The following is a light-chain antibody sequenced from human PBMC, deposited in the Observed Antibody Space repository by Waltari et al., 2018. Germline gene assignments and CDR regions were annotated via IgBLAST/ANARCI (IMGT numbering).Light chain of an antibody. CDR2: RNN. CDR3: AAWDDSLSGCVV. V-gene: IGLV1-47*01. CDR1: RSTIGSNY. J-gene: IGLJ2*01. Sequence: QSVLTQPPSASGTPGQRVTISFSGRRSTIGSNYAFWYQQLPGTAPKLLIYRNNQRPSGVPDRFFGSKSGTSASLVISGLRSEDEAYYYCAAWDDSLSGCVVFGGGTKVTVL.